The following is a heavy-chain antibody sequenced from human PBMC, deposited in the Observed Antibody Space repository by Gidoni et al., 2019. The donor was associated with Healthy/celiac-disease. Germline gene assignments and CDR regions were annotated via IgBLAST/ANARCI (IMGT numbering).Heavy chain of an antibody. J-gene: IGHJ4*02. CDR1: GFTFSSYG. CDR2: IWYDGSNK. Sequence: QVQLVASGGGVVQPGRSLRLSCAASGFTFSSYGMHWVRQAPGKGLEWVAVIWYDGSNKYYADSVKGRFTISRDNSKNTLYLQMNSLRAEDTAVYYCAGGLYYYDYWGQGTLVTVSS. CDR3: AGGLYYYDY. V-gene: IGHV3-33*01.